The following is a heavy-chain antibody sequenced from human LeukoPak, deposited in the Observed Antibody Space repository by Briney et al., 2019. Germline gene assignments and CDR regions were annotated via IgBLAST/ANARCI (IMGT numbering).Heavy chain of an antibody. D-gene: IGHD5-12*01. J-gene: IGHJ4*02. Sequence: SETLSLTCTVSGGSINISNYYWGWIRQPPGKGLECIGNIHYSGIIFYNPSFKSRVTISVDTSKNQSSLKLSSVTAADTAVYYCASSRYDLDYWGQGTLVTVSS. CDR1: GGSINISNYY. V-gene: IGHV4-39*01. CDR2: IHYSGII. CDR3: ASSRYDLDY.